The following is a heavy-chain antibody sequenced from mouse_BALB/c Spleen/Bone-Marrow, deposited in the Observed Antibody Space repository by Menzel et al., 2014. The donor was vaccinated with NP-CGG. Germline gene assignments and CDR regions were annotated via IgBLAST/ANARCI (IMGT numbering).Heavy chain of an antibody. CDR2: ISSGSSTI. CDR3: ARSYYGSSYYFDY. CDR1: GFTFSSFG. Sequence: EVHLVESGGGLVQPGGSQKLSCAASGFTFSSFGMHWVRQAPEKGLEWVAYISSGSSTIYYADTVKGRFTISRDNPKNTLFLQMTSLRSEDTAMYYSARSYYGSSYYFDYWGQGTTLTVSS. D-gene: IGHD1-1*01. V-gene: IGHV5-17*02. J-gene: IGHJ2*01.